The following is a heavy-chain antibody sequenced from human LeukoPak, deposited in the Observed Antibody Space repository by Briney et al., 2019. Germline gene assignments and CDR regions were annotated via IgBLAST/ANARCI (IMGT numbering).Heavy chain of an antibody. CDR3: ARDEPTVTTGPPVGS. V-gene: IGHV3-74*01. D-gene: IGHD4-17*01. Sequence: PGGSLRLSCEASGFTFYSYWMHWVRQAPGKGLVWVSCIKSDGSITNYADSVRGRFTISRDNAKSTLYLQMDSLRVEDTAVYYCARDEPTVTTGPPVGSWGQGTLVSVSS. J-gene: IGHJ4*02. CDR1: GFTFYSYW. CDR2: IKSDGSIT.